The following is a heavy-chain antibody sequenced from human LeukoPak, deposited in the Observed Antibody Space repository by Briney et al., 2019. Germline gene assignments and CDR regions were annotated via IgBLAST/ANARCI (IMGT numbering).Heavy chain of an antibody. CDR1: GGTFSSYA. V-gene: IGHV1-69*13. Sequence: SVKVSCKASGGTFSSYAISWVRQAPGQGLEWMGGIIPIFGTANYAQKFQGRVTITADESTSTAYMELSSLRSEDTAVYYCARGRGVSLAEDDYYYYYYMDVWGKGTTVTVSS. CDR2: IIPIFGTA. CDR3: ARGRGVSLAEDDYYYYYYMDV. J-gene: IGHJ6*03. D-gene: IGHD3-10*01.